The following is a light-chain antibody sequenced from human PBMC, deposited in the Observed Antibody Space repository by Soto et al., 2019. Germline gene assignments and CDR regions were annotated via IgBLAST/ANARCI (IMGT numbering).Light chain of an antibody. CDR2: DVS. J-gene: IGLJ2*01. CDR1: SSDVGGYNY. Sequence: QSALTQPASVSGSPGQSITISCTGTSSDVGGYNYVSWYQQHPGKAPKLMIYDVSNRPSGVSIRFSGSKSGNTASLTISGLQAADEADYYCSSYTSSTTLVVFGGGTKLTVL. V-gene: IGLV2-14*01. CDR3: SSYTSSTTLVV.